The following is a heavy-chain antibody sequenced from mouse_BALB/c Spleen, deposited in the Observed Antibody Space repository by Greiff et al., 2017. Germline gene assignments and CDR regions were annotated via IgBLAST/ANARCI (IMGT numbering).Heavy chain of an antibody. CDR1: GYTFTSYW. CDR3: TRATMITTGAMDY. D-gene: IGHD2-4*01. CDR2: IYPGNSDT. J-gene: IGHJ4*01. V-gene: IGHV1-5*01. Sequence: EVKLQESGTVLARPGASVKMSCKASGYTFTSYWMHWVKQRPGQGLEWIGAIYPGNSDTSYNQKFKGKAKLTAVTSTSTAYMELSSLTNEDSAVYYCTRATMITTGAMDYWGQGTSVTVSS.